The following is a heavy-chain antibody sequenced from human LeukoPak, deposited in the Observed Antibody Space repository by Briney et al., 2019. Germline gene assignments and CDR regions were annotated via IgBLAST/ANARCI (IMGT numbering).Heavy chain of an antibody. Sequence: GASVKVSCKASGGTFSSYAISWVRQAPGQGLEWMGGIIPTFGTATYAQKFQGRVTITTDESTSTAYMELSSLRSEDTAVYYCTRDERGYSYEFDYWGQGTLVTVSS. CDR1: GGTFSSYA. CDR2: IIPTFGTA. J-gene: IGHJ4*02. D-gene: IGHD5-18*01. CDR3: TRDERGYSYEFDY. V-gene: IGHV1-69*05.